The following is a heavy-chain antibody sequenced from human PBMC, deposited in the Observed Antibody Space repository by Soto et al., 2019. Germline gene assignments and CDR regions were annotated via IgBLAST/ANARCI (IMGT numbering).Heavy chain of an antibody. J-gene: IGHJ4*02. Sequence: QVQLVESGGGLVEPGGSLRLSCAASGFSFSNHYMTWIRQAPGTGLEWVSKISGSGTTIYYADSVKGRFTVSRDNAKNSVYLQINSLRAEDTAVYYCAGDPYYYASDFWGQGTLVTVSS. CDR2: ISGSGTTI. CDR3: AGDPYYYASDF. V-gene: IGHV3-11*01. CDR1: GFSFSNHY. D-gene: IGHD3-10*01.